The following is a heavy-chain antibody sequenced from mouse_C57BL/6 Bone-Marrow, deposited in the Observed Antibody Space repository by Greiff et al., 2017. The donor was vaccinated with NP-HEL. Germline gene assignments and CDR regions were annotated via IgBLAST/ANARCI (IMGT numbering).Heavy chain of an antibody. CDR1: GFTFSDAW. D-gene: IGHD2-5*01. V-gene: IGHV6-6*01. CDR2: IRNKANNHAT. Sequence: EVQLQESGGGLVQPGGSMKLSCAASGFTFSDAWMDWVRQSPEKGLEWVAEIRNKANNHATYYAESVKGRFTISRDDSKSSVYLQMNSLRAEDTGIYYCTRTYYYSNCHWYFDVWGTGTTVTVSS. CDR3: TRTYYYSNCHWYFDV. J-gene: IGHJ1*03.